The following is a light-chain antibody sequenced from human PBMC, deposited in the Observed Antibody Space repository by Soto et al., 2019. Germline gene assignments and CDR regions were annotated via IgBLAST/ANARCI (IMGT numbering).Light chain of an antibody. Sequence: IQMTQSPSTLSASVGDRVTITGRASQSISSWLAWYQQKPGKAPKLLIYKASSLESGVPSRFRSTGGGRQCAVAVSSLQPDDFETYYCQHYNSYLWTVGQGTKADIK. J-gene: IGKJ1*01. V-gene: IGKV1-5*03. CDR1: QSISSW. CDR2: KAS. CDR3: QHYNSYLWT.